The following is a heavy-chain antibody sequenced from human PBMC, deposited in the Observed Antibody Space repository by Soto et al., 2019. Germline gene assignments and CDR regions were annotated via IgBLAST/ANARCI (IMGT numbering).Heavy chain of an antibody. CDR1: GGSISIGAYY. D-gene: IGHD6-19*01. V-gene: IGHV4-31*03. Sequence: SETLSLTCTVSGGSISIGAYYWNWIRQHPGKGLEWLGYIYYNGNPYYNPSLKSRIIISVDTSVNQFSLTLSSVTAGDTAVYYCAKTVPGTKYWGQGTLVTVSS. CDR2: IYYNGNP. J-gene: IGHJ4*02. CDR3: AKTVPGTKY.